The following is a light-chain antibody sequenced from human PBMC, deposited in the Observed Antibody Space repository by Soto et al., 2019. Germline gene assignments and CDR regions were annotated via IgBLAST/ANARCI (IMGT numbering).Light chain of an antibody. Sequence: EIVLTQSPGTLSLSPGERATLSCRASQSVSSSLLAWYQQKPGQAPRLLIYGASSRATGIPDRFSGSGSGTDFTLTISSLEPEDFAVYYCQQYDNSPWTFGQGTKVEIK. CDR1: QSVSSSL. CDR2: GAS. V-gene: IGKV3-20*01. J-gene: IGKJ1*01. CDR3: QQYDNSPWT.